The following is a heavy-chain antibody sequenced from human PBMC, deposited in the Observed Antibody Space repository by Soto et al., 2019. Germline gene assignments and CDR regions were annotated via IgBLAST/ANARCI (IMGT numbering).Heavy chain of an antibody. J-gene: IGHJ6*02. V-gene: IGHV4-34*01. Sequence: SETLSLTCAVYGGFFSGYYWSWIRQPPGKGLEWIGEINHSGSTNYNPSLKSRVTISVDTSKNQFSLKLNSVTAADTAVYYCARGPKGEVGGTWYYYAMDVWGQGTTVTVSS. CDR3: ARGPKGEVGGTWYYYAMDV. CDR1: GGFFSGYY. D-gene: IGHD1-26*01. CDR2: INHSGST.